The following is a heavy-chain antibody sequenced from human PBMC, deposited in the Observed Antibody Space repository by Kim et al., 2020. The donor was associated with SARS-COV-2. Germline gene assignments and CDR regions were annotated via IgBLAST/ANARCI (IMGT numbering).Heavy chain of an antibody. CDR1: GFTFSDYY. J-gene: IGHJ3*02. V-gene: IGHV3-11*05. CDR2: ISSSSSYT. D-gene: IGHD5-18*01. Sequence: GGSLRLSCAASGFTFSDYYMSWIRQAPGKGLEWVSYISSSSSYTNYADSVKGRFTISRDNAKNSLYLQMNSLRAEDTAVYYCAREPDTAMAGGGAFDIWGQGTMVTVSS. CDR3: AREPDTAMAGGGAFDI.